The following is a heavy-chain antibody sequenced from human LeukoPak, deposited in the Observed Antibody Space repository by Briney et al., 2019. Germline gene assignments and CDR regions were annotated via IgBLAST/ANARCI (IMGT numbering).Heavy chain of an antibody. V-gene: IGHV3-33*08. CDR2: IWYDGSNK. CDR1: GFTFSSYA. D-gene: IGHD6-13*01. J-gene: IGHJ4*02. Sequence: GGSLRLSCAASGFTFSSYAMSWVRQAPGKGLEWVAVIWYDGSNKYYADSVKGRFTISRDYSKNTLYLQMNSLRAEDTALYYCARDPPHYSSSWYYFDYWGQGTLVTVSS. CDR3: ARDPPHYSSSWYYFDY.